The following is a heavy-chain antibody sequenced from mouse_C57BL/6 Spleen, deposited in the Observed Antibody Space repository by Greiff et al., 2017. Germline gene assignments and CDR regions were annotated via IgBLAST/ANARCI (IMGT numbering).Heavy chain of an antibody. J-gene: IGHJ1*03. Sequence: EVKVEESGGGLVKPGGSLKLSCAASGFTFSDYGMHWVRQAPEKGLEWVAYISSGSSTRYYADTVKGRFTISRDNATNTLFLQMTSLRSEDTAMYYCARSNWDGGFDDWGTGTTVTVSS. CDR3: ARSNWDGGFDD. CDR1: GFTFSDYG. V-gene: IGHV5-17*01. CDR2: ISSGSSTR. D-gene: IGHD4-1*01.